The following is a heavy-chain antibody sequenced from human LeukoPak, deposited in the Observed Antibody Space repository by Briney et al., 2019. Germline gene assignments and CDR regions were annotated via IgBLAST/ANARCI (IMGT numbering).Heavy chain of an antibody. D-gene: IGHD2-2*01. V-gene: IGHV3-23*01. CDR3: AKGGYCSSTGCYSFPRDGMDV. J-gene: IGHJ6*02. CDR2: ISGSGGST. Sequence: GGSLRLSCAASGFTFSSYAMSWVRQAPGKGLEWVSAISGSGGSTYYADSVKGRFTISRDNSKNTLYLQMNSLRAEDTAVYYCAKGGYCSSTGCYSFPRDGMDVWGQGTTVTVSS. CDR1: GFTFSSYA.